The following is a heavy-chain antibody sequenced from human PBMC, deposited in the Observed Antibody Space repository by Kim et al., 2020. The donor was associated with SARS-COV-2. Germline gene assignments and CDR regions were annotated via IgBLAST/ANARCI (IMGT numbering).Heavy chain of an antibody. D-gene: IGHD2-8*02. CDR3: AKVRARLLGYYCYGMDV. V-gene: IGHV3-23*01. J-gene: IGHJ6*02. Sequence: NGRLHITRDNSKTTLYLQMNSLRAEDTAVYYCAKVRARLLGYYCYGMDVWGQGTTVTVSS.